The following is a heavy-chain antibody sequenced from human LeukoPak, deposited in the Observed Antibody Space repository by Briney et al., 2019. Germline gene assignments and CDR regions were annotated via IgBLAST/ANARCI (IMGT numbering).Heavy chain of an antibody. D-gene: IGHD3-3*01. CDR2: IYYSGST. CDR1: GGSISSGDYY. V-gene: IGHV4-30-4*01. J-gene: IGHJ3*02. Sequence: SETLSLTCTVSGGSISSGDYYWSWIRQPPGKGLEWIGYIYYSGSTYYNPSLKSRVTISVDRSKNQFSLKLSSVTAADTAVYYCARDRHYDFWSGPTGAFDIWGQGTMVTVSS. CDR3: ARDRHYDFWSGPTGAFDI.